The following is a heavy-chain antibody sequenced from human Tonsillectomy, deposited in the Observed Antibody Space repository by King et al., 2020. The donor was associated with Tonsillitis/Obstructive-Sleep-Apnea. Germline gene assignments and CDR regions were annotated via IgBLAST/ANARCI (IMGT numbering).Heavy chain of an antibody. D-gene: IGHD6-19*01. CDR2: INHSGST. Sequence: VQLQQWGAGLLKPSETLSLTCAVSGGSFSGYYWSWIRQPPGKGLEWIGEINHSGSTNYNPSLKSRVTISVDTSKNQFSLKLSSVTAADTAVYYCARVSWLGFDYWGQGTLVTVSS. CDR3: ARVSWLGFDY. J-gene: IGHJ4*02. CDR1: GGSFSGYY. V-gene: IGHV4-34*01.